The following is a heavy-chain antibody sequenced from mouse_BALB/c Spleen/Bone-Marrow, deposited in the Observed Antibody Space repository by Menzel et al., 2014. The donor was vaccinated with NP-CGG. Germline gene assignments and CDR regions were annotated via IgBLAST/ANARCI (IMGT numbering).Heavy chain of an antibody. CDR1: GYTFTSYW. D-gene: IGHD1-1*01. J-gene: IGHJ2*01. V-gene: IGHV1S81*02. CDR2: INPSNGRT. CDR3: ARRTTTVVATYC. Sequence: QVQLQQSGAELVKPGASVKLSCKASGYTFTSYWMHWVKQRPGQGLEWIGEINPSNGRTNYNEKFKSKATLTVDKSSSTAYMHLSSLTSKNSAVYYCARRTTTVVATYCWGQGTTLTVSS.